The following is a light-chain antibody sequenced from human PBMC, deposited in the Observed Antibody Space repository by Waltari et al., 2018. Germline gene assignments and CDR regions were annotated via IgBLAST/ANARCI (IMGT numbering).Light chain of an antibody. CDR2: KDS. J-gene: IGLJ2*01. CDR1: VLAKKY. V-gene: IGLV3-27*01. CDR3: YSATDNNRDIL. Sequence: SYELTQPSSVSVSPGQPARIPCSGDVLAKKYARWFQQKPGQAPVVVIYKDSERPSGIPERFSGSSSGTTVTLTISGAQVEDEADYYCYSATDNNRDILFGGGTKLTVL.